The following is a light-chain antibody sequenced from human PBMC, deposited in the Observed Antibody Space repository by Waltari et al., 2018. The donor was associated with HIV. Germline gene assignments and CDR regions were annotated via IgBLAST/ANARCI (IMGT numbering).Light chain of an antibody. CDR3: QAWDNSALWV. Sequence: SYEVTQSPSVSVSPGQTATITCSGDELGDKYVCWYQQKPGQSPVPVIYQHTKRPPGIPERFSGSNSGNTATLTLSGTQAMDEADYYCQAWDNSALWVFGSGTKVTVL. CDR2: QHT. J-gene: IGLJ1*01. CDR1: ELGDKY. V-gene: IGLV3-1*01.